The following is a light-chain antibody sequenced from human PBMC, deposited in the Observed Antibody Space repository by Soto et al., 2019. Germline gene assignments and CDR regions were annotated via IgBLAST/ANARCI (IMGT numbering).Light chain of an antibody. Sequence: EILLTQSPGTLSLSPGERATLSCRASQSVSSSYLAWYQQKPGKAPRLLIYGASSRATGIPDRLSGSGSGTDFTLPIRRLEPEDVAVYYCQQYGSSPTFGQGTRLEI. J-gene: IGKJ5*01. CDR1: QSVSSSY. CDR2: GAS. V-gene: IGKV3-20*01. CDR3: QQYGSSPT.